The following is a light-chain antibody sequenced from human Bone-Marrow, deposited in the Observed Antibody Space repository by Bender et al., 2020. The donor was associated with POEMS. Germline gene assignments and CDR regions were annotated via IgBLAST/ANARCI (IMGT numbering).Light chain of an antibody. CDR2: KDI. Sequence: SYVLTQSPSVSVAPGQTARVTCGGDNIGTKRVHWYQQKPGLAPLLLIYKDIERPSGIPERFSGSSSGTTATLTISGVQAEDEADYYCQSADASGTYVFGPGTKVTVL. J-gene: IGLJ1*01. CDR3: QSADASGTYV. V-gene: IGLV3-25*03. CDR1: NIGTKR.